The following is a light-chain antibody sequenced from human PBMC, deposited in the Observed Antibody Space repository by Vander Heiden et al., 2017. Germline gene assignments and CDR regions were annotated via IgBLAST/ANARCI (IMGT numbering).Light chain of an antibody. J-gene: IGKJ1*01. V-gene: IGKV1-5*01. CDR1: QSISSW. CDR2: DAS. CDR3: QQYNSYLWT. Sequence: IQMTQSPSPLSASVGDRVPITCRASQSISSWLAWYQQKPGKAPKLLIYDASSLESGVPSRFSGSGSGTEFTLTISSLQPDDFATYYCQQYNSYLWTFGQGTKVEIK.